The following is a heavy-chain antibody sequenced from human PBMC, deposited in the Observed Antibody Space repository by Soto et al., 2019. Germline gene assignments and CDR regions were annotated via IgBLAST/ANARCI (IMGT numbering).Heavy chain of an antibody. CDR3: ATQYSSSFGYFDY. Sequence: APVKVSFQDSRGTFSRNALSWVRQAPGQGLEWMGGIIPIFGTANYAQKFQGRVTITADESTSTAYMELSSLRSEDTAVYYCATQYSSSFGYFDYWGQGTLVTVSS. V-gene: IGHV1-69*13. D-gene: IGHD6-6*01. CDR2: IIPIFGTA. J-gene: IGHJ4*02. CDR1: RGTFSRNA.